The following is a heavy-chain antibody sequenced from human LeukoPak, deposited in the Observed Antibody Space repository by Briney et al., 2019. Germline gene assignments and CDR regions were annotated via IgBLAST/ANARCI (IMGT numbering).Heavy chain of an antibody. Sequence: ASVKVSCTASVYTFTSYYMHWVRQAPGQGLEWMGIINPSGGSTSYAQKFQGRVTMTSDTSTSTVYMELSSLRSEDTAVYYCARDAEIKSSYYYMDVWGKGTTVTVSS. V-gene: IGHV1-46*01. CDR3: ARDAEIKSSYYYMDV. CDR2: INPSGGST. CDR1: VYTFTSYY. J-gene: IGHJ6*03.